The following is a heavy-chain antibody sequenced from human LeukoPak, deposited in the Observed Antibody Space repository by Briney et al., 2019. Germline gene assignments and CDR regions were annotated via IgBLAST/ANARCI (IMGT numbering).Heavy chain of an antibody. D-gene: IGHD3-16*01. V-gene: IGHV3-48*02. J-gene: IGHJ4*02. CDR3: AREIWGSEPTIFDY. Sequence: GGSLRLSCAASGFTFSSYAMSWVRQAPGKGLEWVSYISSSSSTKYYADSVKGRFTISRDNAKNSLYLQMNSLRDEDTAVYYCAREIWGSEPTIFDYWGQGTLVTVSS. CDR1: GFTFSSYA. CDR2: ISSSSSTK.